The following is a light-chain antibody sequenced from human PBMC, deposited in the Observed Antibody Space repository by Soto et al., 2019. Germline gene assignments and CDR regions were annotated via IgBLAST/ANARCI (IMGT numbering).Light chain of an antibody. V-gene: IGKV1-39*01. J-gene: IGKJ1*01. CDR1: QSIDNY. Sequence: DIQMTQSPSSLSASVGDRVTITCRASQSIDNYLNWYQQKPGKAPNLLIYAASTLLSGVPSRFGGRGSGTHFTLTISSLQPEDFATYYCQQSYSSPETFGQGTKVEIK. CDR2: AAS. CDR3: QQSYSSPET.